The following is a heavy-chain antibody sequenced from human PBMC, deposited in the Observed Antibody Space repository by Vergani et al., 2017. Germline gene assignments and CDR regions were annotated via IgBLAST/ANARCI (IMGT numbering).Heavy chain of an antibody. CDR2: ISWNSGSI. V-gene: IGHV3-9*01. Sequence: EVQLVESGGGLVQPGRSLRLSCAASGFTFDDYAMHWVRQAPGKGLEWVSGISWNSGSIGYADSVQGRFTISRDNAKNSLYLQMNSLRAEDTALYYCAKEPHYDSSGYEGAWGQGTLVTVSS. D-gene: IGHD3-22*01. CDR3: AKEPHYDSSGYEGA. CDR1: GFTFDDYA. J-gene: IGHJ5*02.